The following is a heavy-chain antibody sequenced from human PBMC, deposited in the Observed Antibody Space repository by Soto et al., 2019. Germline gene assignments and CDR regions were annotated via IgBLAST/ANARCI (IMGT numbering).Heavy chain of an antibody. Sequence: QVQLVQSGAEVKKPGSSVKVSCKASGGTFSSYTISWVRQAPGQGLEWMGRIIPILGIANYAQKFQGRVTITADKSTSTAYMELSSLRSEDTAVYYCAGEDTANPYYYDYMDVWGKGTTVTVSS. D-gene: IGHD5-18*01. CDR2: IIPILGIA. CDR1: GGTFSSYT. V-gene: IGHV1-69*02. CDR3: AGEDTANPYYYDYMDV. J-gene: IGHJ6*03.